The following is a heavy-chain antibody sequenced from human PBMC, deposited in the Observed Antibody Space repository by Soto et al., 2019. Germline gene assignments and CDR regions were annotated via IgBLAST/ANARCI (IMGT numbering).Heavy chain of an antibody. CDR3: ARPDFGDYWYFDL. Sequence: QDQLVQSAAEVKKPGSSVKVSCKASGGTFSSHTFSWVRQAPGQGLEWMGRIIPALGTATYAQKFQGRVTITADQSATTVSVELNSLRSEDTAVYYCARPDFGDYWYFDLGGRGTLVTVSS. J-gene: IGHJ2*01. D-gene: IGHD4-17*01. V-gene: IGHV1-69*08. CDR2: IIPALGTA. CDR1: GGTFSSHT.